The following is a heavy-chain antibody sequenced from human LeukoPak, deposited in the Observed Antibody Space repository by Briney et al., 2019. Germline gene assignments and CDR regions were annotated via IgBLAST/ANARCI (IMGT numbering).Heavy chain of an antibody. V-gene: IGHV1-8*01. CDR1: GYTFTSYD. J-gene: IGHJ4*02. D-gene: IGHD5-18*01. Sequence: GASVKVSCKASGYTFTSYDINWVRQATGQGLEWMGWMNPNSGNTGYAQKFQGRVTMTRNTSISTAYMELSSLRSEDTAVYYCARGIQLWLRRAFGYWGQGTLVTVSA. CDR2: MNPNSGNT. CDR3: ARGIQLWLRRAFGY.